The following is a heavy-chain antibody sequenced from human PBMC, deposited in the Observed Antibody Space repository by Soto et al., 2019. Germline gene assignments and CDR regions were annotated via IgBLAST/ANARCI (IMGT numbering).Heavy chain of an antibody. Sequence: PSKTLSLTCSVSGASVRSGDYYWSCIRQAPGKGLEWIGYIYNSGGSYYNPSLKGRLTISIDTSKNQFSLKLNSVTAADTAIYYCVGTGTMDDYWGRGTLVTVSS. J-gene: IGHJ4*02. D-gene: IGHD3-10*01. CDR2: IYNSGGS. CDR1: GASVRSGDYY. V-gene: IGHV4-30-4*01. CDR3: VGTGTMDDY.